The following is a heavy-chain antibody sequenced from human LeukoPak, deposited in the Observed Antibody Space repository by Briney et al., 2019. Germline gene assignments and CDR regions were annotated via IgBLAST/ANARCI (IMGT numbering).Heavy chain of an antibody. J-gene: IGHJ4*02. CDR3: ARYEDEDGYSYQEGGY. Sequence: PGGPLRLSCAASGFTFSSYSMNWVRQAPGKGLEWVSSISSSSSYIYYADSVKGRFTISRDNAKNSLYLQMNSLRAEDTAVYYCARYEDEDGYSYQEGGYWGQGTLVTVSS. D-gene: IGHD5-18*01. CDR1: GFTFSSYS. CDR2: ISSSSSYI. V-gene: IGHV3-21*01.